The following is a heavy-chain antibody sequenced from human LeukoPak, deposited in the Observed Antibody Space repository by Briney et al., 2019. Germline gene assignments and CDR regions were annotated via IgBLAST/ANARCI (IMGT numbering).Heavy chain of an antibody. Sequence: GGSLRLSCAASGFTFSSYWMHCVRQAPGKGLVWVSRINSDGSSTSYADSVKGRFTISRDNAKNTLYLQMNSLRAEDTAVYYCAKSYYDFWSGYYQTFDYWGQGTLVTVSS. D-gene: IGHD3-3*01. V-gene: IGHV3-74*01. J-gene: IGHJ4*02. CDR1: GFTFSSYW. CDR3: AKSYYDFWSGYYQTFDY. CDR2: INSDGSST.